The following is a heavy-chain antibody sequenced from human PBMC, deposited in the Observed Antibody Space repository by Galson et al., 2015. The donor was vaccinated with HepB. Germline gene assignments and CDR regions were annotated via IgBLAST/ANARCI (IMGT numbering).Heavy chain of an antibody. CDR3: ARSAVVVVPAAIPY. D-gene: IGHD2-2*01. Sequence: SVKGSCKASGYTFTGYYMHWVRQAPGQGLEWMGWISAYNGNTNYAQKLQGRVTMTTDTSTSTAYMELRSLRSDDTAVYYCARSAVVVVPAAIPYWGQGTLVTVSS. CDR1: GYTFTGYY. V-gene: IGHV1-18*04. J-gene: IGHJ4*02. CDR2: ISAYNGNT.